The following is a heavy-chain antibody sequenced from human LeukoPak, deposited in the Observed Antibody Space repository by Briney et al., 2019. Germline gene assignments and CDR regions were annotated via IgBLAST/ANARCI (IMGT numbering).Heavy chain of an antibody. J-gene: IGHJ6*03. Sequence: SETLSLTCAVYGGSFSGYYWSWIRQPPGKGLEWFGEINHSGSTNYNPSLKSRVTISVDTSKNQFSLELSSVTAADTAVYYCARAITMVRGVIIRVDYYYMDVWGKGTTVTISS. CDR3: ARAITMVRGVIIRVDYYYMDV. D-gene: IGHD3-10*01. CDR1: GGSFSGYY. CDR2: INHSGST. V-gene: IGHV4-34*01.